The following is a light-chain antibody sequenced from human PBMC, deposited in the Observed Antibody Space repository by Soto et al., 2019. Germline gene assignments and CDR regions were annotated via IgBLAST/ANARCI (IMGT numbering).Light chain of an antibody. J-gene: IGLJ1*01. CDR3: SSYTSSSTRLYV. CDR1: SSDVGGYNY. CDR2: DVS. Sequence: QSALTQPASVPGSPGQSITISCTGTSSDVGGYNYVSWYQQHPGKAPKLMIYDVSNRPSGVSNRFSGSKSGNTASLTISGLQAEDEADYYCSSYTSSSTRLYVFGTGTKLTVL. V-gene: IGLV2-14*01.